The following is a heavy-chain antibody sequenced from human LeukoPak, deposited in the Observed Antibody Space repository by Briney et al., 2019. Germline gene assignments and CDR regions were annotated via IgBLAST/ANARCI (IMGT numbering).Heavy chain of an antibody. D-gene: IGHD2-2*01. J-gene: IGHJ6*02. CDR3: ARDVVVVPAAIHYGMDV. Sequence: SETLSLTCAVYGGSFSDYFWGWIRQPPARGLEWVGVINSSGRTYYNPSLKSRVTISVDTSKNQFSLNLSSVTAADTAVYYCARDVVVVPAAIHYGMDVWGQGTTVTVSS. CDR1: GGSFSDYF. V-gene: IGHV4-34*01. CDR2: INSSGRT.